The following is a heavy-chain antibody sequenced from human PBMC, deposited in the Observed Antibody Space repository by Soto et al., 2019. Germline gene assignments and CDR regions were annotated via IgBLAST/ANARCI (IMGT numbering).Heavy chain of an antibody. CDR1: GGSFSGYY. CDR3: ARVGVVVVAATRLRYFDY. J-gene: IGHJ4*02. D-gene: IGHD2-15*01. V-gene: IGHV4-34*01. CDR2: INHSGST. Sequence: SETLSLTCAVYGGSFSGYYWSWIRQPPGKGLEWIGEINHSGSTNYNPSLKSRVTISVDTSKNQFSLKLSSVTAADTAVYYCARVGVVVVAATRLRYFDYWGQGTLVTVSS.